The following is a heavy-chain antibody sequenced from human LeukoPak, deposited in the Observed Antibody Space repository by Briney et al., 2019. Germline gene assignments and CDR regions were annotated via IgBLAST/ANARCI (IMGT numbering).Heavy chain of an antibody. Sequence: SETLSLTCTVSGGSISSSSYYWGWIRQPPGKGLEWIGSIYYSGSTYQQPSVKSRLTISIDTSKNQFALKLSSVTAADTAVYYCARHPYCSSVTCNLRDAFDIWGQGTMVTVSS. CDR1: GGSISSSSYY. J-gene: IGHJ3*02. D-gene: IGHD2-2*01. CDR2: IYYSGST. V-gene: IGHV4-39*01. CDR3: ARHPYCSSVTCNLRDAFDI.